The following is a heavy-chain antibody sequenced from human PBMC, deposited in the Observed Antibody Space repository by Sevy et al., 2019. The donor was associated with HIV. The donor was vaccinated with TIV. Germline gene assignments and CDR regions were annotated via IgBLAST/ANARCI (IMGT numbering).Heavy chain of an antibody. J-gene: IGHJ4*02. Sequence: GGSLRLSCAASGFTVSSNYMSWVRQAPGKGLEWVSVIYSRGSTYYADSVKGRITISRDNSKKTLYLQMNSLRAEDTAVYYCARDLVGADLDYWGQGTLVTVSS. CDR1: GFTVSSNY. D-gene: IGHD1-26*01. V-gene: IGHV3-53*01. CDR3: ARDLVGADLDY. CDR2: IYSRGST.